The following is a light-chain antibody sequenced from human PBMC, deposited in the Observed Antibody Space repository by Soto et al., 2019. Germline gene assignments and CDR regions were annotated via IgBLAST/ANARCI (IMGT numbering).Light chain of an antibody. Sequence: QSVLTQAPSASAAPGQTVTIFCSGSPSNIGANYVFWYQHRPGTAPKLLIYRNSQRPSGVPDRFSASKSGTSASLAISGLRAEDEPDYYCAAWDDGRTALFGGGTKLTVL. J-gene: IGLJ3*02. V-gene: IGLV1-47*01. CDR2: RNS. CDR3: AAWDDGRTAL. CDR1: PSNIGANY.